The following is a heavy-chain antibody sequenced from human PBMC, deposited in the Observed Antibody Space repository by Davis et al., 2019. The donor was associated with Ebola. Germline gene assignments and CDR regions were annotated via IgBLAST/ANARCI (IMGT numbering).Heavy chain of an antibody. V-gene: IGHV3-11*04. D-gene: IGHD1-26*01. J-gene: IGHJ5*02. CDR1: GFTFSDYY. Sequence: GESLKISCEVSGFTFSDYYMSWIRQAPGKGLEWIAYIGPSGNSFYCADSVKGRFTISRDNAKNSLFLQISSLRPEDTAIYYCARGAHYLNYYADWFDPWGQGTLVTVSS. CDR2: IGPSGNSF. CDR3: ARGAHYLNYYADWFDP.